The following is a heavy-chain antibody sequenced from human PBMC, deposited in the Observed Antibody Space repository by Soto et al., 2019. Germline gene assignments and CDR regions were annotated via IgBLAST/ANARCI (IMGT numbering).Heavy chain of an antibody. CDR2: IIPIFGTE. Sequence: SGKVSCNSSVGAFSRYAISLVRQAPGQGLEWMGGIIPIFGTENYAQKFQGRVTITADESTSTAYMDLRSLRSEDTAVYYCARMYYYDSSGAFDYWGQGTLVTVSS. J-gene: IGHJ4*02. D-gene: IGHD3-22*01. CDR3: ARMYYYDSSGAFDY. V-gene: IGHV1-69*13. CDR1: VGAFSRYA.